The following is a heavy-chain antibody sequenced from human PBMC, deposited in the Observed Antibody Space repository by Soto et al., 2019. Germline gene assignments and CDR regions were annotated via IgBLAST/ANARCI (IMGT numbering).Heavy chain of an antibody. CDR2: TNGNLGTG. D-gene: IGHD3-10*01. CDR1: GGTFSSYP. CDR3: ARRDSHGFFRYFDN. V-gene: IGHV1-69*06. J-gene: IGHJ4*02. Sequence: QVQLVQSGAEVKRPGSSVKVSCKASGGTFSSYPISWVQQAPGQGLEWMGGTNGNLGTGNYAQKFRGRLTITTDISTTTAYRVRSSLTSEDTAVYYCARRDSHGFFRYFDNWGQGTLVTVSS.